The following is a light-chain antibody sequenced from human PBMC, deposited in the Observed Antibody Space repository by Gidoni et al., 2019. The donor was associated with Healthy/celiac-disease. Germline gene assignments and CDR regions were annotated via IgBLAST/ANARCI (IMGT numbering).Light chain of an antibody. CDR2: GQN. CDR3: NSRDSSGNLVV. J-gene: IGLJ2*01. V-gene: IGLV3-19*01. CDR1: SLRNYY. Sequence: SSELTQNPTVSVALGQTVRITCQGDSLRNYYSSWYQQKPGQAPVLVIYGQNNRPSGIPDRFSGSSSGNTASLTITGAQAEDEADYYCNSRDSSGNLVVFGGGTKLTVL.